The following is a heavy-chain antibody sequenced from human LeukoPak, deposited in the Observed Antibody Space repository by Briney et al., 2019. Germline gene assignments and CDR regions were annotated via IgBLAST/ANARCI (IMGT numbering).Heavy chain of an antibody. Sequence: GGSLRLSCAASGFTFSSYSMNWVRQAPGKGLEWVSSISSSSSYIYYADSVKGRFTISRDNAKNSLYPQMNSLRAEDTAVYYCAVTTRYYDSSGYLTYFDYWGQGTLVTVSS. CDR2: ISSSSSYI. CDR1: GFTFSSYS. D-gene: IGHD3-22*01. J-gene: IGHJ4*02. CDR3: AVTTRYYDSSGYLTYFDY. V-gene: IGHV3-21*01.